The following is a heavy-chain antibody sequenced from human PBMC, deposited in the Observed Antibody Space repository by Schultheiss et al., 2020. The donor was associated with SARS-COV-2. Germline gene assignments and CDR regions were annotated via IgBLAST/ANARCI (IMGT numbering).Heavy chain of an antibody. CDR3: ARTSAYYFASPQYYFDY. V-gene: IGHV1-2*02. CDR1: GYTFTGYY. CDR2: INPNSGGT. Sequence: ASVKVSCKASGYTFTGYYMHWVRQAPGQGLEWMGWINPNSGGTNYAQKFQGRVTMTRDTSISTAYMELSRLRSEDTAVYLCARTSAYYFASPQYYFDYWGQGTLVTVSS. D-gene: IGHD3-22*01. J-gene: IGHJ4*02.